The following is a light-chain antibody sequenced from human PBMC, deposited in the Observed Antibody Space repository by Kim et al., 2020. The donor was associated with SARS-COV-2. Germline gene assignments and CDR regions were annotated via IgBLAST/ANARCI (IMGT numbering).Light chain of an antibody. CDR2: GAS. Sequence: LSPGERATLSCRASQSVSNSYITWYQQKPGQAPRLLIYGASTRASGTPDRFSGSGSGTDFTLTISRLEPEDFAVYYCQQHGSSEVTFGGGTKLEI. J-gene: IGKJ4*01. V-gene: IGKV3-20*01. CDR3: QQHGSSEVT. CDR1: QSVSNSY.